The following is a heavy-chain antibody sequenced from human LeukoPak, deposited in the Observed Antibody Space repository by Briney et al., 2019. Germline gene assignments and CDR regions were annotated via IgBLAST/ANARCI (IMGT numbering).Heavy chain of an antibody. CDR3: ARPHGYDIFSY. Sequence: SETLSLTCTVSGGSISSYYWNWIRQPAGKGLEWIGRVYTSGSTNYNPSLKSRVTMSLDTSKNQFSLRLTSVTAADTAVYYSARPHGYDIFSYWGQGTLVTVSS. V-gene: IGHV4-4*07. CDR1: GGSISSYY. D-gene: IGHD3-9*01. CDR2: VYTSGST. J-gene: IGHJ4*02.